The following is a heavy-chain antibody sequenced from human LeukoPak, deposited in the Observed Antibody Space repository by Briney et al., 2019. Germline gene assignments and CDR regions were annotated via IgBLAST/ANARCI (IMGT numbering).Heavy chain of an antibody. CDR2: ISYDGSNK. V-gene: IGHV3-30*04. J-gene: IGHJ4*02. CDR1: GFTFSSYA. CDR3: ARDYYDSSGYYSAGD. Sequence: GGSLRLSCAASGFTFSSYAMHWVRQAPGKGLECLAVISYDGSNKYYADSLKGRFTISRDNSKNTLYLQMNSLRAEDTAVYYCARDYYDSSGYYSAGDWGQGTLVTVSS. D-gene: IGHD3-22*01.